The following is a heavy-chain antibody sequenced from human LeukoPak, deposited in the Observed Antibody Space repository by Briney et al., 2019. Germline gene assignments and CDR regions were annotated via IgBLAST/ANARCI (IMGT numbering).Heavy chain of an antibody. CDR3: ARGTWATLYYYYMDV. CDR2: INSDGSST. J-gene: IGHJ6*03. D-gene: IGHD5-24*01. Sequence: GGSLRLPCAASGFTFSSYWMHWVRQAPGKGLVWVSRINSDGSSTSYADSVKGRFTISRDNAKNTLYLQMNSLRAEDTAVYYCARGTWATLYYYYMDVWGKGTTVTVSS. CDR1: GFTFSSYW. V-gene: IGHV3-74*01.